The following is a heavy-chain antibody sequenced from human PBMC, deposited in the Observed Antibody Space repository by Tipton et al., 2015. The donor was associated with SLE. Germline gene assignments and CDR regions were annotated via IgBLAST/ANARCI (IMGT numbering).Heavy chain of an antibody. CDR3: ARGTYYYESSGYNGYYHYYMDV. CDR1: GGSFSGYY. D-gene: IGHD3-22*01. Sequence: TLSLTCAVYGGSFSGYYWSWVRQPPGEGLGWIGEINHSGSTNYNPSLQSRVTISVDTSKNQFSLKLSSVTAADTAVYYCARGTYYYESSGYNGYYHYYMDVWGRGTAVTVSS. V-gene: IGHV4-34*01. CDR2: INHSGST. J-gene: IGHJ6*03.